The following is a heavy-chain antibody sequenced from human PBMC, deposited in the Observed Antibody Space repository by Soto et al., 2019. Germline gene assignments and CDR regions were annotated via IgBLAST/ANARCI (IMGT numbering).Heavy chain of an antibody. Sequence: EVQLVESGGGLVQPGRSLRLSCAASRFTFDDYAMHWVRQAPGKGLEWVSGISWNSGSIAYAESVKGRFTISRDNAKNSLYRQMNSLRAEDTALYYCAKDMGGSYDYYYYGMDVWCQGTTVTVSS. J-gene: IGHJ6*02. CDR2: ISWNSGSI. D-gene: IGHD1-26*01. V-gene: IGHV3-9*01. CDR3: AKDMGGSYDYYYYGMDV. CDR1: RFTFDDYA.